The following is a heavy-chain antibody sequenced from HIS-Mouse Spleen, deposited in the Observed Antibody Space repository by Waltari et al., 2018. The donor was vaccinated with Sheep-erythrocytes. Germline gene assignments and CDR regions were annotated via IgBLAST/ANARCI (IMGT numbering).Heavy chain of an antibody. V-gene: IGHV3-30*18. J-gene: IGHJ5*02. CDR2: ISYDGSNK. CDR3: AKDGGGNWFDP. CDR1: GFTFSSYG. Sequence: QVQLVESGGGVVQPGRSLGFSCSASGFTFSSYGMHWVRQAPGKGLEWVAVISYDGSNKYYADSVKGRFTISRDNSKNTLYLQMNSLRAEDTAVYYCAKDGGGNWFDPWGQGTLVTVSS. D-gene: IGHD3-10*01.